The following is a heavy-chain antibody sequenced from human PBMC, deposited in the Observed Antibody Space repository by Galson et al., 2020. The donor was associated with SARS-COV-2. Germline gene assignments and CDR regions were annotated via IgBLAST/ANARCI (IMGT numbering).Heavy chain of an antibody. CDR2: INDRGTT. D-gene: IGHD6-13*01. CDR1: GGSFSGVY. J-gene: IGHJ4*02. CDR3: ARAPVAHGNSWYFDY. Sequence: SETLSLTCAVYGGSFSGVYWSWIRQPPGKGLEWIGEINDRGTTNYNPSLKSRVTISVDTLKNQFSLKLTSVTAADTAVYYCARAPVAHGNSWYFDYWGQGLVTVSS. V-gene: IGHV4-34*01.